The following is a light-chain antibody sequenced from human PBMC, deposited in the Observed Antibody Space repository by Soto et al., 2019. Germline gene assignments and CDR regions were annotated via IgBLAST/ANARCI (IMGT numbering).Light chain of an antibody. CDR3: QQYNHWPLS. J-gene: IGKJ4*01. V-gene: IGKV3-20*01. CDR2: GAS. Sequence: EIVLTQSPGTLSLSPGERATLSCRASQSVSSSYLAWYQQKPGQAPRLLIYGASSRATGIPDRFSGSGSGTDFTLTISRLEPEDSEVYYCQQYNHWPLSFGVGTKVDIK. CDR1: QSVSSSY.